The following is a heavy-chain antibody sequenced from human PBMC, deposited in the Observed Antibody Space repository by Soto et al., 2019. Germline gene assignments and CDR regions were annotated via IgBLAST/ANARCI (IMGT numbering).Heavy chain of an antibody. D-gene: IGHD3-3*01. V-gene: IGHV3-30-3*01. CDR1: GFIFSSYA. CDR3: ARGEYDFWSDIIRIYYYGMDV. J-gene: IGHJ6*02. Sequence: PVGSLRLSCAASGFIFSSYAMHWVRQAPGKGLEWVALISYDGSDKDYADSVKGRFTISRDNSRNTLFLQMNSLRAEDTAVYYCARGEYDFWSDIIRIYYYGMDVWGQGTTVTVSS. CDR2: ISYDGSDK.